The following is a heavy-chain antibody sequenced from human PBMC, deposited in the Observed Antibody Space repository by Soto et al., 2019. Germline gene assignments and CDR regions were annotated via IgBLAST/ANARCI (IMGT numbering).Heavy chain of an antibody. CDR1: GGTFSSYA. V-gene: IGHV1-69*12. J-gene: IGHJ4*02. CDR3: ARGSSQLWLILEY. Sequence: QVQLVQSGAEVKKPGSSVKVSCKASGGTFSSYAISWVRQAPGPGLEWMGGIIPIFGTANYAQKFQGRVTSTAAESTRTAYMGLSSLRSEDTDVYYCARGSSQLWLILEYWGQGTMVTVSS. CDR2: IIPIFGTA. D-gene: IGHD5-18*01.